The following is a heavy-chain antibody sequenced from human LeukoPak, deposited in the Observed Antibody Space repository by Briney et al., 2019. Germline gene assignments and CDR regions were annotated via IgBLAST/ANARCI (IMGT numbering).Heavy chain of an antibody. CDR3: ARGDSMIVVVKGFDS. J-gene: IGHJ4*02. CDR1: GFTFSSYS. V-gene: IGHV3-64*01. Sequence: GGSLRLSCAASGFTFSSYSMNWVRQAPGKGLEYVSAISTNGGSTYYANSVKGRFTISRDNSKNTLYLQMGSLRAEDMAMYYCARGDSMIVVVKGFDSWGQGTLVTVSS. D-gene: IGHD3-22*01. CDR2: ISTNGGST.